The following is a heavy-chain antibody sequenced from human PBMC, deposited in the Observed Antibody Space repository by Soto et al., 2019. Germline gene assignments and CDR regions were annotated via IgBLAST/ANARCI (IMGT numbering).Heavy chain of an antibody. CDR2: INVGNGNT. CDR3: AREHFGSWYADY. J-gene: IGHJ4*02. CDR1: GYTFTSYA. V-gene: IGHV1-3*01. D-gene: IGHD6-13*01. Sequence: QVHLVQSGAEVKKPGASVKVSCEASGYTFTSYAIHWVRQAPGQRLEWMGWINVGNGNTKYSQKYRGRVTFTRDTSASTAYMELNSLISEDTAVYYCAREHFGSWYADYWGQGTQVTVSS.